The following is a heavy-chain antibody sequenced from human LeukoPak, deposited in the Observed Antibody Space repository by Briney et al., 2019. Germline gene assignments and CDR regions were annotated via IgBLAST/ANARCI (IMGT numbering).Heavy chain of an antibody. D-gene: IGHD6-19*01. CDR2: IDWDDDK. CDR3: ARKIAVAAPFDY. Sequence: SGPTLVNPPQTLTLTCTFSGFSLRTRGMCVSWIRQPPGKALEWLSRIDWDDDKFYSTSLKTRLTVSKDTSKNQVVLTMTNMDPVDTATYYCARKIAVAAPFDYWGQGTLVTVSS. J-gene: IGHJ4*02. CDR1: GFSLRTRGMC. V-gene: IGHV2-70*17.